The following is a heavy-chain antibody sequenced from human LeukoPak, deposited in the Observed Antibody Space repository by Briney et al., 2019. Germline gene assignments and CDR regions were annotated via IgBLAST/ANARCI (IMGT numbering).Heavy chain of an antibody. Sequence: GGSLRLSCAASGFTFSSYEMNWVRQAPGKGLEWVSYISSSGSTKYYADSVKGRFTISRDNAKNSLYLQMNSLRAEDTAVYYCARGDSDEYYYDSSLDYWGQGTLVTVSS. CDR2: ISSSGSTK. CDR3: ARGDSDEYYYDSSLDY. D-gene: IGHD3-22*01. V-gene: IGHV3-48*03. CDR1: GFTFSSYE. J-gene: IGHJ4*02.